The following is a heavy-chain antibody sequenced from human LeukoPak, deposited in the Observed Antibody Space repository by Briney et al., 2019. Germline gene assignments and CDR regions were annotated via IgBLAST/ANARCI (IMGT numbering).Heavy chain of an antibody. Sequence: SETLSLTCTVSGGSISSSSYYWGWIRQPPGKGLEWIGSIYYSGSTYYNPSLKSRVTISVDTSKNQFSLKLSSVTAADTAVYYCARDDLEEDFWSGHIQNWGQGTLVTVSS. D-gene: IGHD3-3*01. J-gene: IGHJ1*01. CDR1: GGSISSSSYY. CDR3: ARDDLEEDFWSGHIQN. V-gene: IGHV4-39*07. CDR2: IYYSGST.